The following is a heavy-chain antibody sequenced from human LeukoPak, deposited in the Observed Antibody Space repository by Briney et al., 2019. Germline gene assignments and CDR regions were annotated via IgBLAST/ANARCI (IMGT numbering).Heavy chain of an antibody. CDR3: ARGDSSGYYANYYFDY. D-gene: IGHD3-22*01. CDR2: INPSGGST. Sequence: ASVKVSCKASGYTFTRYYMHWVRQAPGQGLVWMGIINPSGGSTSYAQKFQGRVTMTRDTPTSTVYMELSSLRSEDTAVYYCARGDSSGYYANYYFDYWGQGTLVTVSS. J-gene: IGHJ4*02. CDR1: GYTFTRYY. V-gene: IGHV1-46*01.